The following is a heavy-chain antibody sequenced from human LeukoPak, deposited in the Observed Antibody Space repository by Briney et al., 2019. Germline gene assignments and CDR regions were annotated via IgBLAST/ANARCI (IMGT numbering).Heavy chain of an antibody. CDR1: GYTFTGYY. J-gene: IGHJ4*02. CDR3: ARGSGAGSGWLNY. D-gene: IGHD6-19*01. V-gene: IGHV1-2*04. Sequence: ASVTVSCKASGYTFTGYYMHWVRQAPGQGLEWMGWINPNSGGTNYAQKFQGWVTMTRDTSISTAYMELSSLRSEDTAVYYCARGSGAGSGWLNYWGQETLVTVSS. CDR2: INPNSGGT.